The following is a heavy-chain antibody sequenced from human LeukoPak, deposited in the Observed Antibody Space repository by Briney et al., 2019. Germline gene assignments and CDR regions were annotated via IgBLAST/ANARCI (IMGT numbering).Heavy chain of an antibody. CDR1: GDSVSSDRAA. D-gene: IGHD6-13*01. CDR3: ARNSEAAGYYFDY. V-gene: IGHV6-1*01. CDR2: TYYGSKRYN. Sequence: QTLSLTCAISGDSVSSDRAAWNWFGQSPWRGLEWLGRTYYGSKRYNDYAVSVKSRITINTDTSSNHFSPPLKPLTPSHTAVYYCARNSEAAGYYFDYWGQGTLVTVSS. J-gene: IGHJ4*02.